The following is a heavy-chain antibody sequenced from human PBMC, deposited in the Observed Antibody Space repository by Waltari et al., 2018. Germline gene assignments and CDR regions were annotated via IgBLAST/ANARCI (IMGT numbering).Heavy chain of an antibody. CDR2: IHISGST. CDR1: GASISSGTYY. Sequence: QVHLQESGPGLVRPSQTLSLTCNVSGASISSGTYYWNWIRQPAGKGPEWIGRIHISGSTNYCPSLKSRVTISVDTSNNQFSLKLTSGTAADTAVYYCARGIAKGGYGAVDYWGQGRLVTVSS. D-gene: IGHD5-18*01. CDR3: ARGIAKGGYGAVDY. V-gene: IGHV4-61*02. J-gene: IGHJ4*02.